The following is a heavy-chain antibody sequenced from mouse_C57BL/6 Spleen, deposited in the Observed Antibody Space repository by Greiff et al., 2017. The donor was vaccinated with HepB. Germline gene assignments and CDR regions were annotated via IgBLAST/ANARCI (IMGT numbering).Heavy chain of an antibody. J-gene: IGHJ2*01. CDR1: GYTFTSYW. Sequence: VQLQQSGAELVKPGASVKISCKTSGYTFTSYWMNWVKQRPGKGLEWIGQISPGDGDINYNGKFKGKATLTADKSSGTAYMQLNSLTSEDSAVYFCARGGYWGQGTTLTVTS. V-gene: IGHV1-80*01. CDR3: ARGGY. CDR2: ISPGDGDI.